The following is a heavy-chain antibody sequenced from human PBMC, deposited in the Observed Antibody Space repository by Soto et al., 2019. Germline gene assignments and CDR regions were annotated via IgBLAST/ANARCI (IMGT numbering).Heavy chain of an antibody. CDR3: EIDGCFGELPVV. CDR1: GGTFSNYV. D-gene: IGHD3-10*01. J-gene: IGHJ6*02. Sequence: QVQLVQSGAEVKKPGSSAKVSCKASGGTFSNYVISWVRQAPGQGLEWMGGIIPLIGTTDYAKKFQGRIAITADESTTTVYVESSSRTVEDTAVYFGEIDGCFGELPVVWGQGTTVIVSS. CDR2: IIPLIGTT. V-gene: IGHV1-69*01.